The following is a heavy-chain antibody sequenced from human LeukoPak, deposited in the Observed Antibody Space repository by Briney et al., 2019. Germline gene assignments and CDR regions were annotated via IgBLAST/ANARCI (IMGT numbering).Heavy chain of an antibody. D-gene: IGHD6-19*01. Sequence: PGGSLRLSCAASGFIVSSNYMSWVRQAPGKGLEWVSIIFSGGSTYYVDDVKGIFSIFRNNTKNTVYLQMNSLRAEDTAVYYDARVGAVAAADCWGQGTLVTVSS. V-gene: IGHV3-66*01. CDR1: GFIVSSNY. J-gene: IGHJ4*02. CDR2: IFSGGST. CDR3: ARVGAVAAADC.